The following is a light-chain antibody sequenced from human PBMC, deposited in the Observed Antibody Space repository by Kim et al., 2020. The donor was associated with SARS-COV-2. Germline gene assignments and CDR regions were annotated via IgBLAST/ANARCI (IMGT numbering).Light chain of an antibody. CDR1: QNINNY. Sequence: ASVGERVTIPCRASQNINNYLNWFQQKPGKAPRLLISDASNLRSGVPSRFSGSGSGTDFSLTISSLQPADFATYYCQQSYSTSWTFGQGTKVDIK. V-gene: IGKV1-39*01. CDR2: DAS. CDR3: QQSYSTSWT. J-gene: IGKJ1*01.